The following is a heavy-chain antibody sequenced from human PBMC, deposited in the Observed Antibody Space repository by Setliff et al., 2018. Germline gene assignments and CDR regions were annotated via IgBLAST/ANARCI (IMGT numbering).Heavy chain of an antibody. J-gene: IGHJ4*02. CDR1: GNSFTVFY. Sequence: ASVKVSCKSSGNSFTVFYLHWVRQAPGQGLEWMWWISPHSGDTHYAQKFQSRVRMTRDTSTYAAYLELSDLTSDDTAMYYCARSGSFGMRYWFDYWGQGALVTVSS. D-gene: IGHD1-26*01. CDR3: ARSGSFGMRYWFDY. V-gene: IGHV1-2*02. CDR2: ISPHSGDT.